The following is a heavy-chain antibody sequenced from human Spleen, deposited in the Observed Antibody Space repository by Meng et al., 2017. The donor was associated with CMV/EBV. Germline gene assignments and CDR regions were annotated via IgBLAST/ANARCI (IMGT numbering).Heavy chain of an antibody. D-gene: IGHD4-11*01. CDR2: IYSGGST. CDR1: GFTVSSNY. V-gene: IGHV3-66*02. CDR3: ARADYSAFDI. Sequence: GESLKISCAASGFTVSSNYMSWVRQGPGKGLEWVSVIYSGGSTYYADSVKGRFTISRDNSKNTLYLQMNSLRAEDTAVYYCARADYSAFDIWGQGTMVTVSS. J-gene: IGHJ3*02.